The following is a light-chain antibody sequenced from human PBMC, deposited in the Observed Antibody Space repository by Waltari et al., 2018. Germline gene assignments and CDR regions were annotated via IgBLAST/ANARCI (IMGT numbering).Light chain of an antibody. CDR3: CSYAAGGSSVL. J-gene: IGLJ2*01. CDR2: EDS. V-gene: IGLV2-23*01. CDR1: SSDVGSYYL. Sequence: QSALTQPASVSGSPGQSITISCTGTSSDVGSYYLVSWYQQHPGKVPKLMIYEDSKRPSGLSNRFSGSKSGNTASLTISGLQAEDEADYYCCSYAAGGSSVLFGGGTKLTVL.